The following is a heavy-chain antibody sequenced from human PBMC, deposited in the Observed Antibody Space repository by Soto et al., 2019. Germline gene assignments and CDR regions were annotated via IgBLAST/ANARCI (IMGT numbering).Heavy chain of an antibody. D-gene: IGHD3-22*01. CDR3: ARDGKDYYDSSGLEFQQ. Sequence: ASVKVSCKASGGTFSSYAISWVRQAPGQGLEWMGIINPSGGSTSYAQKFQGRVTMTRDTSTSTVYMELSSLRSEDTAVYYCARDGKDYYDSSGLEFQQWGQGTLVTVSS. J-gene: IGHJ1*01. CDR1: GGTFSSYA. CDR2: INPSGGST. V-gene: IGHV1-46*01.